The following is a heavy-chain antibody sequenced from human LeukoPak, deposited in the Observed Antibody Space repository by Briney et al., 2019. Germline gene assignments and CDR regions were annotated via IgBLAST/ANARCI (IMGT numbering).Heavy chain of an antibody. CDR1: GGTFSSYA. CDR2: IIPIFGTA. D-gene: IGHD2-8*02. V-gene: IGHV1-69*13. J-gene: IGHJ4*02. CDR3: AKRFGTWWSEYYFDY. Sequence: GASVKVSCKASGGTFSSYAISWVRQAPGQGLEWMGGIIPIFGTANYAQKFQGRVTITADESTSTAYMELSSLRSEDTAVYYCAKRFGTWWSEYYFDYWGQGTLVTVSS.